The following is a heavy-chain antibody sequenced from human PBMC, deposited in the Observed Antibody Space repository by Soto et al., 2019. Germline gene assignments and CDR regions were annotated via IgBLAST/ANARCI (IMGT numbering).Heavy chain of an antibody. CDR1: GGSISSSSYY. J-gene: IGHJ5*02. CDR3: ARLRSGYRYDKNRFDP. Sequence: PSETLSLTCTVSGGSISSSSYYWGWIRQPPGKGLEWIGSIYYSGSTYYNPSLKSRVTISVDTSKNQFSLKLSSVTAADTAVYYCARLRSGYRYDKNRFDPWGQGTLVTVSS. D-gene: IGHD5-18*01. CDR2: IYYSGST. V-gene: IGHV4-39*01.